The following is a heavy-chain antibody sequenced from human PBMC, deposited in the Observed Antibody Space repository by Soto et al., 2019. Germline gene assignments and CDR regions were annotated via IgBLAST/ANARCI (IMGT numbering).Heavy chain of an antibody. J-gene: IGHJ3*02. D-gene: IGHD6-19*01. CDR3: ARDMAAVAGYDAFDS. CDR1: GFTFSSYA. CDR2: ISYDGSNK. Sequence: QVQLVESGGGVVQPGRSLRLSCAASGFTFSSYAMHWVRQAPGKGLEWVAVISYDGSNKYYADSVKGRFTISRDTSKNTLYLQMNSLRAEDTAVYYCARDMAAVAGYDAFDSWGQGTMVTVSS. V-gene: IGHV3-30-3*01.